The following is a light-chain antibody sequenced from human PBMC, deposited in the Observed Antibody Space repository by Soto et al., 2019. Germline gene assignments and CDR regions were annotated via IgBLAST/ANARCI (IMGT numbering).Light chain of an antibody. CDR1: SSDVGGYNY. Sequence: QSALTQPPSVSGSPGQSITISCTGTSSDVGGYNYVSWYQQHPGKAPKLMIYDVSNRPSGVSNRFSGSKSGNASSLTISGLQAEDEDDYYCSSYTSSSAPVVFGGGTKLTVL. CDR3: SSYTSSSAPVV. CDR2: DVS. V-gene: IGLV2-14*01. J-gene: IGLJ2*01.